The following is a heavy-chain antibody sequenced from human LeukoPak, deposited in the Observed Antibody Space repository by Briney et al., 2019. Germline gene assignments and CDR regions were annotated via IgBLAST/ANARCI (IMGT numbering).Heavy chain of an antibody. CDR1: GVSINTYY. D-gene: IGHD3-9*01. CDR2: IYNSGTT. V-gene: IGHV4-59*01. CDR3: ARDRGWIRAAHYDLLTGHGMDV. J-gene: IGHJ6*02. Sequence: SETLSLTCTVPGVSINTYYWIWIRQPPGKGREGMGSIYNSGTTKYNPALKSRVTISGDTSKNQVSLRLSSVTAADTAVYYCARDRGWIRAAHYDLLTGHGMDVWGQGTTVTVSS.